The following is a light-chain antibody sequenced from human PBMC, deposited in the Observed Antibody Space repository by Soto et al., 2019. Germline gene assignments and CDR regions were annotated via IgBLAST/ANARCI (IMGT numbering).Light chain of an antibody. CDR2: DVS. V-gene: IGKV3D-20*02. CDR1: QSVSSSY. Sequence: EIVMTQSPPTLSVSPGERAALSCRASQSVSSSYLAWYQQKPGQAPRLLIYDVSYRATGIPVRFSGSGSGTDFTLTISSLEPEDFAVYYCQQRSDWLPITFGQGTRLEIK. CDR3: QQRSDWLPIT. J-gene: IGKJ5*01.